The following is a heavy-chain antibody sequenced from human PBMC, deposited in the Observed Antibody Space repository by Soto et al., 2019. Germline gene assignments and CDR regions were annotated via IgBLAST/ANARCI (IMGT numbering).Heavy chain of an antibody. CDR3: AREASTEGMEV. V-gene: IGHV1-46*01. CDR2: INPSGGST. CDR1: GYTFTSYY. D-gene: IGHD3-3*02. Sequence: QVQLVQSGAEVKKPGASVKVSCKASGYTFTSYYMHWVRQAPGQGLEWMGIINPSGGSTSYAQKFEGGDTMTRETATSTVYMELSSLRSEDTAVYYCAREASTEGMEVWGQGTTVTVSS. J-gene: IGHJ6*02.